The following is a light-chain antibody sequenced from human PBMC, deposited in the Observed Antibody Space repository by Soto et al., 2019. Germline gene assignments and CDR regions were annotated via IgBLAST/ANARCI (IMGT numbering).Light chain of an antibody. CDR3: QQSYTTPLT. Sequence: IQLAQSPSSLSASVGDRVTITCRASESISGYLNWYQHKPGSAPKLLIFATSSLQSGVPSRFSGGMSGSDFTLTISGLQSEDFATYYCQQSYTTPLTFGGGTKVDIK. CDR1: ESISGY. V-gene: IGKV1-39*01. CDR2: ATS. J-gene: IGKJ4*01.